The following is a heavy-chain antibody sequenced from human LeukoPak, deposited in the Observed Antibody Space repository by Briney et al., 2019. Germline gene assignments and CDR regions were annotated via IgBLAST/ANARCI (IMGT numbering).Heavy chain of an antibody. V-gene: IGHV3-7*01. Sequence: GSLRLSCAASGFTFSTYWMNWYRQAPGKGLEWVANIKQDGSERYYVDSLEGRFVISRDNAKYSLYLQMNSLRVEDTAVYYCAREISSWYRTEGRFDPWGQGTLVTVSS. CDR3: AREISSWYRTEGRFDP. CDR2: IKQDGSER. CDR1: GFTFSTYW. D-gene: IGHD6-13*01. J-gene: IGHJ5*02.